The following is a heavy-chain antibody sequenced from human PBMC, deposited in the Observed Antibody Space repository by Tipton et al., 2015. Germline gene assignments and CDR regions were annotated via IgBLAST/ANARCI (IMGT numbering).Heavy chain of an antibody. D-gene: IGHD6-19*01. Sequence: GLVKPSQTLSLSCVISGDRVSRNNAAWNWIRQSPSRGLEWLGRTYYRSKWYYDYSLSVKSRITINADTSKNQFSLQLNSVTPGDTAIYYCARYSGSGWLTWFDLWGQGTQVTVSS. CDR1: GDRVSRNNAA. V-gene: IGHV6-1*01. J-gene: IGHJ5*02. CDR2: TYYRSKWYY. CDR3: ARYSGSGWLTWFDL.